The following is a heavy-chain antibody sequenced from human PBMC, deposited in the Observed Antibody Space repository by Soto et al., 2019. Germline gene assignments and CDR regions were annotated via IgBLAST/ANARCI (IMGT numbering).Heavy chain of an antibody. D-gene: IGHD2-21*01. Sequence: SVTLSLTCTFSGGSIRSGNYYLSWIRKPPGKGLEWIGYIYYSGSTYYNPSLKSRVTISVDTSKNQFSLNLSSVTAADTAVYYCARAAGDQAYFDYWGQGPLVTVPS. CDR1: GGSIRSGNYY. J-gene: IGHJ4*02. CDR2: IYYSGST. V-gene: IGHV4-30-4*01. CDR3: ARAAGDQAYFDY.